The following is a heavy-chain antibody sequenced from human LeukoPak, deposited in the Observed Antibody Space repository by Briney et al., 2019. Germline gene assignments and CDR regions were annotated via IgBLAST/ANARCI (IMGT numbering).Heavy chain of an antibody. J-gene: IGHJ5*02. CDR1: GYTFTGYY. CDR3: ATDRGYCSSTSCFGWFDP. CDR2: INPSGGRT. D-gene: IGHD2-2*01. V-gene: IGHV1-46*01. Sequence: ASVKVSCKASGYTFTGYYMHWVRQAPGQGLEWMGIINPSGGRTSYAQKFQGRVTMTEDTSTDTAYMELSSLRSEDTAVYYCATDRGYCSSTSCFGWFDPWGQGTLVTVSS.